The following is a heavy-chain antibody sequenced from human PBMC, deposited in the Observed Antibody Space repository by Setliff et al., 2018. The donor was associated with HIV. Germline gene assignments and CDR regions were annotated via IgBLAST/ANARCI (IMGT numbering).Heavy chain of an antibody. CDR2: INHSGNM. Sequence: GSLRLSCAASGFTFSTYWVSWIRQPPGKGLEWIGEINHSGNMNYNPSLKSRVTISVDTSKNQFSLKLNSVTAADTAVYSCARARGSGPWELVHYDVFDIWGQGTMVTVSS. CDR3: ARARGSGPWELVHYDVFDI. J-gene: IGHJ3*02. V-gene: IGHV4-34*01. D-gene: IGHD1-26*01. CDR1: GFTFSTYW.